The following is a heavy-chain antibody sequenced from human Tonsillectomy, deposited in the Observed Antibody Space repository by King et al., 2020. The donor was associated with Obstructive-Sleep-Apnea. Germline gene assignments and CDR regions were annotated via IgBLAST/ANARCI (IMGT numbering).Heavy chain of an antibody. J-gene: IGHJ4*02. Sequence: VQLQESGPGLVKPSETLSLTCTVSGDSISTYYWSWIRQPPGKGLEWIGYIYYSGSTSYNASLKSRVTISVDTSKNQFSLKLRSVTAADTAVYYCARGRGYSYGIDYWGQGTLVTVSS. CDR2: IYYSGST. CDR3: ARGRGYSYGIDY. D-gene: IGHD5-18*01. CDR1: GDSISTYY. V-gene: IGHV4-59*01.